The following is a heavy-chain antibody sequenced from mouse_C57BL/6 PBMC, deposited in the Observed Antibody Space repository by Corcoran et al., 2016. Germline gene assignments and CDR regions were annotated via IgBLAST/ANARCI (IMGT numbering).Heavy chain of an antibody. V-gene: IGHV1-26*01. CDR2: INPNNGGT. Sequence: EVQLQQSGPELVKPGASVKISCKASGYTFTDYYMNWVKQSHGKSLEWIGDINPNNGGTSYNQKFKGKATLTVDKSSSTAYMELRSLTSEDSAVYYCARSGLPKGFAYWGQGTLVTVSA. CDR1: GYTFTDYY. J-gene: IGHJ3*01. CDR3: ARSGLPKGFAY. D-gene: IGHD2-13*01.